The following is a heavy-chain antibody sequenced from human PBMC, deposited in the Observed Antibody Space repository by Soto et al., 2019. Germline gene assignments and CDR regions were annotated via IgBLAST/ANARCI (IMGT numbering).Heavy chain of an antibody. D-gene: IGHD3-3*01. J-gene: IGHJ3*02. CDR3: ARASLDFWSPFDI. CDR2: INSDGSST. CDR1: GFTFSSYW. Sequence: GGSLRLSCAASGFTFSSYWMHWVRQAPGKGLVWVPRINSDGSSTSYADSVKGRFTISRDNAKNTLYLQMNSLRAEDTAVYYCARASLDFWSPFDIWDQGTMVTVSS. V-gene: IGHV3-74*01.